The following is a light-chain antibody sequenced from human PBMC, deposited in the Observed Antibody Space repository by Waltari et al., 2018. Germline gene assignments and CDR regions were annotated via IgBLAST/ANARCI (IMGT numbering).Light chain of an antibody. J-gene: IGLJ2*01. CDR2: DVS. Sequence: QSALTQPASVSGSPGQSITISCTATSRDIGTFDSVSWYHQHPGTAPKVVIFDVSNRPSGVSNRFSGSKSAYTASLTISVLQADDEADYYCSSFTPSSTLVFGGGTRLNVL. V-gene: IGLV2-14*03. CDR1: SRDIGTFDS. CDR3: SSFTPSSTLV.